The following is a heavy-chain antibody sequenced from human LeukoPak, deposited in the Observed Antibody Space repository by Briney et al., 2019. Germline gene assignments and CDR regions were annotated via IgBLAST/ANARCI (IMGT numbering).Heavy chain of an antibody. CDR3: ATTRGISPPFDY. CDR2: FDPEDGET. Sequence: ASVKVSXKVSGYTLTELSMHWVRQAPGKGLEWMGGFDPEDGETIYAQKFQGRVTMTEDTSTDTAYMELSSLRSEDTAVYYCATTRGISPPFDYWGQGTLVTVSS. CDR1: GYTLTELS. V-gene: IGHV1-24*01. J-gene: IGHJ4*02. D-gene: IGHD3-16*01.